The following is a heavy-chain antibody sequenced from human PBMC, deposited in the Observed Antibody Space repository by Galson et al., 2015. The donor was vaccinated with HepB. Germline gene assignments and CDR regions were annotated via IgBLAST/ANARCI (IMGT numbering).Heavy chain of an antibody. V-gene: IGHV3-21*01. CDR2: MSSSTNYI. J-gene: IGHJ6*02. D-gene: IGHD6-25*01. Sequence: SLRLSCAASGSIRSSYSMNWVRQAPGKGLEWVSSMSSSTNYIYYADSVKGRFTVSIDNAKNSLFLQMNSLSAEDTAVYYCATNTPAAVMRASGMDVWGHGAAVTVAS. CDR3: ATNTPAAVMRASGMDV. CDR1: GSIRSSYS.